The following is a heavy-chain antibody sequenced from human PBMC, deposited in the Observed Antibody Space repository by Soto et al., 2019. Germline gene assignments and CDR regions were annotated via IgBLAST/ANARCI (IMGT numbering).Heavy chain of an antibody. CDR3: ARVSGNYYYGMDV. CDR2: IYHSGST. CDR1: GGSISSSNW. J-gene: IGHJ6*02. V-gene: IGHV4-4*02. Sequence: SETLSLTCAVSGGSISSSNWWSWVRQPPGKGLEWIGEIYHSGSTNYNPSLKSRVTISVDKSKNQFSLKLSTVTAADTAVYYCARVSGNYYYGMDVWGQGTTVTVSS. D-gene: IGHD3-10*01.